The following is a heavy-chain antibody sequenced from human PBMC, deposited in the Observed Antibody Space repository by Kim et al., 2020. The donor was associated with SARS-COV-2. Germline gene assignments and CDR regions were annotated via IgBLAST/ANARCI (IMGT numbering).Heavy chain of an antibody. CDR2: ISSSGSTI. J-gene: IGHJ4*02. Sequence: GGSLRLSCAASGFTFSSYEMNWVRQAPGKGLEWVSYISSSGSTIYYADSVKGRFTISRDNAKNSLYLQMNSLRAEDTAVYYCASLNGVSPYCSSTSCYFWGQGTLVTVSS. V-gene: IGHV3-48*03. CDR3: ASLNGVSPYCSSTSCYF. D-gene: IGHD2-2*01. CDR1: GFTFSSYE.